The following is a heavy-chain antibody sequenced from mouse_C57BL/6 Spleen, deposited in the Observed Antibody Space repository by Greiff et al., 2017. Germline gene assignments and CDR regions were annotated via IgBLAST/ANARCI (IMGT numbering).Heavy chain of an antibody. CDR2: ISSGSSTI. Sequence: EVQRVESGGGLVKPGGSLKLSCAASGFTFSDYGMHWVRQAPEKGLEWVAYISSGSSTIYYADTVKGRFTISRDNAKNTLFLQMTSLRSEDTAMYYCARSMAPYAMDYWGQGTSVTVSS. V-gene: IGHV5-17*01. CDR1: GFTFSDYG. J-gene: IGHJ4*01. CDR3: ARSMAPYAMDY. D-gene: IGHD1-1*02.